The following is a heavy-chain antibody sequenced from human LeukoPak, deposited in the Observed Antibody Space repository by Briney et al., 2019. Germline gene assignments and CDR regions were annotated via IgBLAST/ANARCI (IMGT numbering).Heavy chain of an antibody. CDR1: RGTFSSYA. D-gene: IGHD3-9*01. V-gene: IGHV1-69*13. Sequence: SVKVSRKASRGTFSSYAISWVRQAPGQGLEWMGGIIPIFGTANYAQKFQGRVTITADESTSTAYMELSSLRSEDTAVYYCARAHLGGDYDILTGPYSPAGDYGMDVWGKGTTVTVSS. CDR2: IIPIFGTA. J-gene: IGHJ6*04. CDR3: ARAHLGGDYDILTGPYSPAGDYGMDV.